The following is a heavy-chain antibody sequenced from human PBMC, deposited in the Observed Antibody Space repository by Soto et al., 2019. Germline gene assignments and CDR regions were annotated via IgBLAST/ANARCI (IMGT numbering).Heavy chain of an antibody. CDR2: LWAGGNIR. Sequence: QVQLVESGGNVVQPGRSLRLSCAASGFSFSSHGMHWVRQAPGKGLEWVAHLWAGGNIRYYAYSVKGRFTISSDYSKNTLYLQMDSLGAEDTAVYYCARDAQHLANYGMDVWGQGTTVTVSS. CDR1: GFSFSSHG. CDR3: ARDAQHLANYGMDV. J-gene: IGHJ6*02. V-gene: IGHV3-33*01. D-gene: IGHD3-3*02.